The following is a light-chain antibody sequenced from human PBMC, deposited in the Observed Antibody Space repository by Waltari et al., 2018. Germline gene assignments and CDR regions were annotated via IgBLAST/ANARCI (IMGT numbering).Light chain of an antibody. J-gene: IGLJ2*01. CDR2: FDS. V-gene: IGLV3-21*04. Sequence: SYVLTQPPSVSVVPGKTARITGGGANFGSKSVPWYQQKPGQAPVLVIYFDSDRPSGIPERFADSNSGNTATLTISRVEAGDEAYYYCQLWDSSSVRHVVFGGGTKLTVL. CDR3: QLWDSSSVRHVV. CDR1: NFGSKS.